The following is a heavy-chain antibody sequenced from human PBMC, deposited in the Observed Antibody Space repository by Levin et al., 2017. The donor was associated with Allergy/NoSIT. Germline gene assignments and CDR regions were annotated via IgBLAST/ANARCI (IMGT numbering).Heavy chain of an antibody. D-gene: IGHD3-9*01. V-gene: IGHV3-7*01. CDR2: MTQDGSQT. J-gene: IGHJ4*02. Sequence: GESLKISCAASGFTFSDFWMSWVRQAPGKGLEWVATMTQDGSQTYYVDSVKGRFTISRDNVKKSLYLHVNSLRAEETAVDYCPRGGSQTGKWQYWGQGTQDNV. CDR3: PRGGSQTGKWQY. CDR1: GFTFSDFW.